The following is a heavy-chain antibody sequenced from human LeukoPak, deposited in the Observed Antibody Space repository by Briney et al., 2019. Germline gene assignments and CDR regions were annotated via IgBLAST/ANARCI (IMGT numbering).Heavy chain of an antibody. D-gene: IGHD3-16*01. CDR2: IWSDGSKE. V-gene: IGHV3-33*01. J-gene: IGHJ4*02. Sequence: PGGSLRLSCAASGFSFSRYAMHWVRQAPGKGLEWVAIIWSDGSKEYYADSVKGRFTISRDNSKNTLYLQMNSLRADDAAVYYSAWGFSCRLKYFDYWGQGTLVTVSS. CDR1: GFSFSRYA. CDR3: AWGFSCRLKYFDY.